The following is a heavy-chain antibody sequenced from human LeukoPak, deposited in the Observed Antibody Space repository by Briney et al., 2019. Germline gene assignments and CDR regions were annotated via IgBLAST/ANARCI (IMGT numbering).Heavy chain of an antibody. CDR2: INNDGSST. D-gene: IGHD6-19*01. Sequence: PGGSLRLSCAASGFTFSNAWMSWVRQAPGKGLEWVGRINNDGSSTSYADSVKGRFTISRDNAKDTLFLQMNSLRAEDTAVYYCVKYSSGWNWGQGTLVTVSS. V-gene: IGHV3-74*01. J-gene: IGHJ4*02. CDR1: GFTFSNAW. CDR3: VKYSSGWN.